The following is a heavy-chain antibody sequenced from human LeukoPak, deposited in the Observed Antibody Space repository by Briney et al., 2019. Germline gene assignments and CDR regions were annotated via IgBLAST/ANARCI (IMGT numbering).Heavy chain of an antibody. V-gene: IGHV4-39*01. CDR3: ARLGDYYDSSGYFDAFYI. CDR1: GGSISSSSYH. J-gene: IGHJ3*02. D-gene: IGHD3-22*01. CDR2: IYYGGST. Sequence: SETLSLTCTVSGGSISSSSYHWGWIRQPPGKGLEWIGTIYYGGSTYYNPSLKSRVTISVDTSKKQFSLKLTSVTAADAAVYYCARLGDYYDSSGYFDAFYIWGQGTMVTVFS.